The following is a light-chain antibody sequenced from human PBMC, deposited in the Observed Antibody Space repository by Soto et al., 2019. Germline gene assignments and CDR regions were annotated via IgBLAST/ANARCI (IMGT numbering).Light chain of an antibody. V-gene: IGKV3-20*01. CDR3: QQYGSSPSWT. CDR1: QSVSSSY. CDR2: GAS. Sequence: EIVLTQSPGTLSLSPGERATLSCRASQSVSSSYLAWYQQKPGQAPRLLIYGASSRATGIPDRFSGSRSGTHFTLTISRLEPEDFAVYYCQQYGSSPSWTFGEGTKVEIK. J-gene: IGKJ1*01.